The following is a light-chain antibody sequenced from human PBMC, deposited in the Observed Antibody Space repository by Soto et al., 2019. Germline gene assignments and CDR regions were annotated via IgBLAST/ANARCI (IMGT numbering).Light chain of an antibody. CDR1: SSDVGGYNY. CDR2: DVS. Sequence: QSALTQPASVSGSPGQSITISCTGTSSDVGGYNYVTWYQQHAGKAPKVMIYDVSDRPSGVSNRFSGSKSGNTASLTISGLQAEDGADYYCSSYTSSSTLVFGGGTKLTVL. CDR3: SSYTSSSTLV. J-gene: IGLJ2*01. V-gene: IGLV2-14*03.